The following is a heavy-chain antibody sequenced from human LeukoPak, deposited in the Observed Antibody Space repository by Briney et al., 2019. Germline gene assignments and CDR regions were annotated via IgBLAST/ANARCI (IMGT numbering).Heavy chain of an antibody. CDR1: GFSLSTSGMC. CDR2: IDWDDDK. D-gene: IGHD1-26*01. CDR3: ARIWEDDYDYYGMDV. V-gene: IGHV2-70*11. Sequence: SGPALVKPTQTLTLTCAFSGFSLSTSGMCVSWIRQPPGKALEWLARIDWDDDKYYSPSLKTRLTISKDTSKNQVVLTMTNMDPVDTATYYCARIWEDDYDYYGMDVWGQGTTVTVSS. J-gene: IGHJ6*02.